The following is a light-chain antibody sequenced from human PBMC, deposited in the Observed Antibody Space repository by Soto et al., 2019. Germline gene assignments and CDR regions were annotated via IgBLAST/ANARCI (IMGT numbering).Light chain of an antibody. V-gene: IGKV1-6*01. CDR1: TGIRTD. J-gene: IGKJ1*01. Sequence: NQLAPSPSFLSASAGGRVTLTCRASTGIRTDLSWYQQKPGKVPKVLIYAATSLHSGVPSRFSGSGSGTDFTLTISSLQPEDFATYYCLQDYNYPWTFGQGTKVDIK. CDR3: LQDYNYPWT. CDR2: AAT.